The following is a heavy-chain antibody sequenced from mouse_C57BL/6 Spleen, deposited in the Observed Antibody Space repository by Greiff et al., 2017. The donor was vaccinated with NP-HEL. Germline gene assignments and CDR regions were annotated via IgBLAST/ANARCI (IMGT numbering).Heavy chain of an antibody. Sequence: QVQLQQPGPELVKPGASVKLSCKASGYTFTSYWMHWVKQRPGQGLEWIGNINPSNGGTNYNETFKSKAPLTVDNSSSTAYMQLSSLTSEDSAVYYCAIYYYGSSLYWYFDVWGTGTTGTVSS. V-gene: IGHV1-53*01. D-gene: IGHD1-1*01. CDR2: INPSNGGT. CDR3: AIYYYGSSLYWYFDV. CDR1: GYTFTSYW. J-gene: IGHJ1*03.